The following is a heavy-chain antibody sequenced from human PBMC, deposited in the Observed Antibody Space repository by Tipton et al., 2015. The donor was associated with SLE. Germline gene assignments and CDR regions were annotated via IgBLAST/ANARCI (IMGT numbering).Heavy chain of an antibody. CDR1: GGSISSSSYY. J-gene: IGHJ4*02. CDR3: AREDCSSTSCHGGLFDY. D-gene: IGHD2-2*01. CDR2: IYYSGST. V-gene: IGHV4-39*07. Sequence: GLVKPSETLSLTCTVSGGSISSSSYYWGWIRQPPGKGLEWIGSIYYSGSTYYNPSLKSRVTISVDTSKNQFSLKLSSVTAADTAVYYCAREDCSSTSCHGGLFDYWGQGTLVTVSS.